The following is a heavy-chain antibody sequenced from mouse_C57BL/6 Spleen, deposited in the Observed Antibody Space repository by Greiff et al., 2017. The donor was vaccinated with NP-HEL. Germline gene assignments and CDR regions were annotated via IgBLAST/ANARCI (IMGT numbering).Heavy chain of an antibody. V-gene: IGHV1-15*01. CDR2: IDPETGGT. D-gene: IGHD1-1*01. Sequence: QVQLQQSGAELVRPGASVTLSCKASGYTFTDYEMHWVKQTPVHGLEWIGDIDPETGGTAYNQKFKGKAILTVDKSSSTAYMELRSLTSEDSAVYYCTRRGITTVDATRYFEVWGTGTTVTVSS. CDR3: TRRGITTVDATRYFEV. CDR1: GYTFTDYE. J-gene: IGHJ1*03.